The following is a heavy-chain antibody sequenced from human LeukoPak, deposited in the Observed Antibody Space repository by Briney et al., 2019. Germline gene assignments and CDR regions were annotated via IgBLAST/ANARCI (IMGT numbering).Heavy chain of an antibody. Sequence: PSETLSLTCTVSGGSISSGTYYWSWIRQPAGKGLEWIGRIYTTGSTNYNPSLKSRVTISVDTSKNQFSLKLSSVTAADTAVYYCARVGGSSSWTGNYYYYGMDVWGQGTTVTVSS. D-gene: IGHD6-13*01. CDR1: GGSISSGTYY. V-gene: IGHV4-61*02. J-gene: IGHJ6*02. CDR3: ARVGGSSSWTGNYYYYGMDV. CDR2: IYTTGST.